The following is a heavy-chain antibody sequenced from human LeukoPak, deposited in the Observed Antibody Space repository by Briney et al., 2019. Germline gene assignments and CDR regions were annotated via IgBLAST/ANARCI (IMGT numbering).Heavy chain of an antibody. CDR3: ARGGIADQKRDDY. Sequence: GGSLRLPCAASGFNLSSYWMHWVRQGPGKGLVWVSRINTDGSITTYADSVKGRFTISRDNAKNTLYLQMNSLRVEDTAVYYCARGGIADQKRDDYWGQGTLVTVSS. CDR2: INTDGSIT. V-gene: IGHV3-74*01. CDR1: GFNLSSYW. D-gene: IGHD6-13*01. J-gene: IGHJ4*02.